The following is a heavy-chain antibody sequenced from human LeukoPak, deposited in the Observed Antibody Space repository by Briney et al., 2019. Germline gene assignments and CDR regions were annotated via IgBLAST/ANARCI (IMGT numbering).Heavy chain of an antibody. J-gene: IGHJ4*02. CDR2: ISGSGGST. Sequence: GGSLRLSCAASGFTFSSYAMSWVRQAPGKGLEWVSAISGSGGSTYYADSVKGRFTISRDNSKNTLYLQMNSLRAEDTAVYYCAKGSLEYYDFWSGYYTGLDYWGQGTLVTVSS. CDR1: GFTFSSYA. CDR3: AKGSLEYYDFWSGYYTGLDY. V-gene: IGHV3-23*01. D-gene: IGHD3-3*01.